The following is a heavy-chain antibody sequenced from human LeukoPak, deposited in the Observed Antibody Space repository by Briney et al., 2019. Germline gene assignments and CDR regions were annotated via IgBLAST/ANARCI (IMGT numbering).Heavy chain of an antibody. CDR1: GFTFSSYW. V-gene: IGHV3-74*01. CDR3: ARGGGYDTLTGYYNWFDP. Sequence: GGSLRLSCAASGFTFSSYWMHWVRQAPGKGLVWVSRINSDGSTTNYADSVKGRFTISRDNAKNTLYLQMNSLRAEDTAVYYCARGGGYDTLTGYYNWFDPWGQGTLVTVSS. J-gene: IGHJ5*02. CDR2: INSDGSTT. D-gene: IGHD3-9*01.